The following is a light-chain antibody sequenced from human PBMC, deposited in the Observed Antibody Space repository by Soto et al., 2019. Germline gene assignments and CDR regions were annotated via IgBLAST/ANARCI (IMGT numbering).Light chain of an antibody. Sequence: EIVFTQSPGTLPLSPGEGATLSCRASQILSSNYLAWYQQKPGQAPRLLIYGESRRATGIPDRFSGSGSGTDFTLAIRRLEPEDSAVYYCQQYGGSPSITFGQGTRLEIK. CDR3: QQYGGSPSIT. CDR2: GES. J-gene: IGKJ5*01. CDR1: QILSSNY. V-gene: IGKV3-20*01.